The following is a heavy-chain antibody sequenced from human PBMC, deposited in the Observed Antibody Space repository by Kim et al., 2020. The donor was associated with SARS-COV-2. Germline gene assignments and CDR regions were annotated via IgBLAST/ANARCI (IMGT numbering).Heavy chain of an antibody. J-gene: IGHJ3*02. Sequence: SETLSLTCTVSGGSISSYYWSWIRQPPGKGLDWIGYIYYSGSTNYNPSLKSRVTISVDTSKNQFSLKLSSVTAADTAVYYCARHIPPPDILTDPNAFDIWGQGTMVTVSS. CDR1: GGSISSYY. V-gene: IGHV4-59*08. D-gene: IGHD3-9*01. CDR2: IYYSGST. CDR3: ARHIPPPDILTDPNAFDI.